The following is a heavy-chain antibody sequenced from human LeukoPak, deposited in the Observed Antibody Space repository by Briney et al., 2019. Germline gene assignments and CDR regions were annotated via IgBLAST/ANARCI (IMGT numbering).Heavy chain of an antibody. CDR1: GGSFSGYY. CDR3: ARGVYYDYVWGSYRYPYFDY. J-gene: IGHJ4*02. CDR2: INHSGST. D-gene: IGHD3-16*02. Sequence: KPAETLSLTCAVYGGSFSGYYWSWIRQPPGKGLEWIGEINHSGSTNYNPSFKSRVTISVDTSKNQFSLKLSSVTAADTAVYYCARGVYYDYVWGSYRYPYFDYWGQGTLVTVSS. V-gene: IGHV4-34*01.